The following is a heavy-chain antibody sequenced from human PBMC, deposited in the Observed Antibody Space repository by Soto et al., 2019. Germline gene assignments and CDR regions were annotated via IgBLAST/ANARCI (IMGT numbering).Heavy chain of an antibody. CDR2: IKQDGTEK. CDR3: ARGLRWLDS. J-gene: IGHJ4*02. Sequence: EVQLVESGGALVQPGGSLRLSCAASGFTFSNYWMTWVRQAPGKGLEWVANIKQDGTEKYYVDSAKGRFTISRDNAKNTLFLQMNSLRAEDTAVFYCARGLRWLDSWGQGTLVTVSS. CDR1: GFTFSNYW. D-gene: IGHD4-17*01. V-gene: IGHV3-7*04.